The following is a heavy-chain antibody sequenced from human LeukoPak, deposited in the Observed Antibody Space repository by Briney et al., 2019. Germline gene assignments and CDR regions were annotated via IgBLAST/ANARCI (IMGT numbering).Heavy chain of an antibody. CDR3: ARGQGTVTTH. CDR1: GGSFSGYY. CDR2: INHSGSA. Sequence: PSETLSLTCAVYGGSFSGYYWSWIRQPPGKGLEWIGEINHSGSANYNPSLMSRVTISLDTSKNHFSLNLSSVTAADTAVYYCARGQGTVTTHWGQGTLVTVSS. V-gene: IGHV4-34*01. D-gene: IGHD4-11*01. J-gene: IGHJ4*02.